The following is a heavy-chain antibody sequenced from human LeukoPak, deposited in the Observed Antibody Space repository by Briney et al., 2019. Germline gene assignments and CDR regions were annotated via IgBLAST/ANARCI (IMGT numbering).Heavy chain of an antibody. D-gene: IGHD5-18*01. CDR3: AREYSYGTYYFDY. Sequence: ASVKVSCKASGYTFTSYDINWVRQATGQGLEWMGWMNPNSGNTGYAQKFQGRVTMTTDTSTSTAYMELRSLRSDDTAVYYCAREYSYGTYYFDYWGQGTLVTVSS. CDR1: GYTFTSYD. V-gene: IGHV1-8*01. J-gene: IGHJ4*02. CDR2: MNPNSGNT.